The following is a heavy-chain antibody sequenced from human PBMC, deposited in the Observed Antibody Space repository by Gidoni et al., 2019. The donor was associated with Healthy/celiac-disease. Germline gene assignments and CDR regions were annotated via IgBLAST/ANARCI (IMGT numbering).Heavy chain of an antibody. D-gene: IGHD4-17*01. CDR1: GGSISSYY. CDR3: ARGGYYGDYVNYFDY. J-gene: IGHJ4*02. V-gene: IGHV4-59*01. CDR2: IYYSGST. Sequence: QVQLQESGPGLVKPSETLSLTCTVSGGSISSYYWSWIRQPPGKGLEWIGYIYYSGSTNYTPSLKSRVTISVDTSKNQFSLKLSSVTAADTAVYYCARGGYYGDYVNYFDYWGQGTLVTVSS.